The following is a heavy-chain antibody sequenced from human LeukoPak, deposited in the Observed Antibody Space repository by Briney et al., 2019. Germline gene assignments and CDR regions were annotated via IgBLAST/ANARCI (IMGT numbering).Heavy chain of an antibody. J-gene: IGHJ6*02. CDR3: ARVLAAACTGYYYGLDV. V-gene: IGHV4-59*12. Sequence: SETLSLTCTVSGGSIINYYWSWIRQPPGKELEWIGYIFYSGSTNYSPSLKSRVTISVDTSKNQFSLNLTSVTAADTAVYYCARVLAAACTGYYYGLDVWGQGTTVIVSS. D-gene: IGHD6-13*01. CDR1: GGSIINYY. CDR2: IFYSGST.